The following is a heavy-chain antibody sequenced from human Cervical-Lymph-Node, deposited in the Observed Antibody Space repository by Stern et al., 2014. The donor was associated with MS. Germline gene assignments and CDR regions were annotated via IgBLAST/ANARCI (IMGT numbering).Heavy chain of an antibody. CDR1: GGTFSSSYA. D-gene: IGHD2-15*01. J-gene: IGHJ5*02. CDR2: IIPILGLA. Sequence: VQLVESGAEVKKPGSSMNVSCKTSGGTFSSSYAITWMRQAPGQGLEWMGRIIPILGLANYAQKLQGRLIIPADKSTSTTYMQLSSLRSEDTAVYYCARGVVSNRAAATLHNLFDPWGQGTLVTVSS. V-gene: IGHV1-69*09. CDR3: ARGVVSNRAAATLHNLFDP.